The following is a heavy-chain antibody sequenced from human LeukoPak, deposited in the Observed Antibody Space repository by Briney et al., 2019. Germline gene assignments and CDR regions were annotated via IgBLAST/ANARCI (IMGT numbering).Heavy chain of an antibody. CDR1: GFTFSSYS. V-gene: IGHV3-21*01. CDR3: ARHDIVVMHGMDV. D-gene: IGHD2-15*01. CDR2: ISSSSSYI. Sequence: GGSLRLSCAASGFTFSSYSMNWVRQAPGKGLEWVSSISSSSSYIYYADSVKGRFTISRDNAKNSLYLQMNSLSAEDTAVYYCARHDIVVMHGMDVWGQGTTVTVSS. J-gene: IGHJ6*02.